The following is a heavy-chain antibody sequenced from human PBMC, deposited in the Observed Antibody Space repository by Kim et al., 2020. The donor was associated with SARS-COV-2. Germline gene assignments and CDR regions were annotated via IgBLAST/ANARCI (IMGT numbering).Heavy chain of an antibody. CDR1: GYTFTSYG. Sequence: ASVKVSCKASGYTFTSYGISWVRQAPGQGLEWMGWISAYNGNTNYAQKLQGRVTMTTDTSTSTAYMELRSLRSDDTAVYYCARDRWDIVVVPAAIEYYYYGMDVWGQGTTVTVSS. J-gene: IGHJ6*02. V-gene: IGHV1-18*01. CDR3: ARDRWDIVVVPAAIEYYYYGMDV. D-gene: IGHD2-2*01. CDR2: ISAYNGNT.